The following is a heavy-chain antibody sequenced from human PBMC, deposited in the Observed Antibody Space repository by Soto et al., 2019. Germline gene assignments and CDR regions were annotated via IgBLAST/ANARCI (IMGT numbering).Heavy chain of an antibody. CDR1: GGSISSSNW. D-gene: IGHD2-15*01. J-gene: IGHJ5*02. V-gene: IGHV4-4*02. Sequence: SETLSLTCAVSGGSISSSNWWSWVRQPPGKGLEWIGYISYSGSTNYNPSLKSRVTISFDASKNEISLQVRSATAADAAVYYCARDLKEYCSDGKCNWFDPWGQRTLVTVSS. CDR2: ISYSGST. CDR3: ARDLKEYCSDGKCNWFDP.